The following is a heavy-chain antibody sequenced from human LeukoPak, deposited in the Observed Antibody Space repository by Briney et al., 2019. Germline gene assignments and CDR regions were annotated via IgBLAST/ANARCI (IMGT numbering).Heavy chain of an antibody. CDR2: ISGSGGST. D-gene: IGHD1-7*01. Sequence: GGSLRLSCAASGFTFSSYAMSWVRQAPGKGLEWVSAISGSGGSTYYADSVKGRFTISRDNSKNTLYLRMNSLRAEDTAVYYCARSGITGTTSGSWGQGTLVTVSS. V-gene: IGHV3-23*01. J-gene: IGHJ5*02. CDR3: ARSGITGTTSGS. CDR1: GFTFSSYA.